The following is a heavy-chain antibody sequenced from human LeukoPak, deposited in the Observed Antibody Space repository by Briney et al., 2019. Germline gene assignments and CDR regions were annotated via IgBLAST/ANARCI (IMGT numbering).Heavy chain of an antibody. CDR2: FDPEDGER. CDR1: GDSLTKLS. D-gene: IGHD3-22*01. V-gene: IGHV1-24*01. CDR3: ATVYSYDSSAYYRLDY. Sequence: ASVKVSCKVSGDSLTKLSMQWVRQAPGEGLEWMGTFDPEDGERLYAQKFQGRLTMTEDTSTDTAYMELSSLRSEDTAVYYCATVYSYDSSAYYRLDYWGQGTLVTVSS. J-gene: IGHJ4*02.